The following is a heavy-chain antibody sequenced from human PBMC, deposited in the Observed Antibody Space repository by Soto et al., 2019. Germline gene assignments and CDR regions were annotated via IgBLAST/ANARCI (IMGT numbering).Heavy chain of an antibody. J-gene: IGHJ6*03. CDR3: ARTMVRGVMTLQHYYYMDV. CDR2: ISSSGSTI. Sequence: QVQLVESGGGLVKPGGSLRLSCAASGFTFSDYYMSWIRQAPGKGLEWVSYISSSGSTIYYADSVKGRFTISRDNAMNSLYLQMNSLRAEDTAVYYCARTMVRGVMTLQHYYYMDVWGKGTTVTVSS. V-gene: IGHV3-11*01. CDR1: GFTFSDYY. D-gene: IGHD3-10*01.